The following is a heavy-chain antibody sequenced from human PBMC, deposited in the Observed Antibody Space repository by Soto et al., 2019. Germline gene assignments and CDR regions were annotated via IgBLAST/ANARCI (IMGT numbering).Heavy chain of an antibody. V-gene: IGHV3-9*01. J-gene: IGHJ5*02. Sequence: GGSLRLSCAASGFTFDDYAMHWVRQAPGKGLEWVSGISWNSGSIGYVDSVKGRFTISRDNAKNSLYLQMNSLRAEDTALYYCAKDTVPVATPWFDPWGQGTLVTVSS. D-gene: IGHD2-2*01. CDR2: ISWNSGSI. CDR1: GFTFDDYA. CDR3: AKDTVPVATPWFDP.